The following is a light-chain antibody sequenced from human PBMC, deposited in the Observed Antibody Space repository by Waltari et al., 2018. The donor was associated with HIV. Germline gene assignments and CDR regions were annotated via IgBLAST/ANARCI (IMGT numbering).Light chain of an antibody. CDR2: EVS. Sequence: QAALTQPASVSGYPGQPLTISCTGTSSDVGRYNLVSWYQQHPGKAPKLMIYEVSKRPSGVSNRFSGSKSGNTASLTISGLQAEDEADYYCCAYAGSTTYVIFGGGTKLTVL. J-gene: IGLJ2*01. CDR1: SSDVGRYNL. CDR3: CAYAGSTTYVI. V-gene: IGLV2-23*02.